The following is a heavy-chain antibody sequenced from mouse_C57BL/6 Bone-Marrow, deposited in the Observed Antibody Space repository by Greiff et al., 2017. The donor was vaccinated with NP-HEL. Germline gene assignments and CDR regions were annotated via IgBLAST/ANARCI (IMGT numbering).Heavy chain of an antibody. D-gene: IGHD1-1*01. CDR2: FYPGSGSI. V-gene: IGHV1-62-2*01. Sequence: QVQLKQSGAELVKPGASVTLSCKASGYTFTEYTIHWVKQRSGQGLEWIGWFYPGSGSIKYNEKFKDKATLTADKSSSTVYMELSRLTSEDSVYFCARHEDYGSRTGFAYWGQGTLVTVSA. CDR1: GYTFTEYT. CDR3: ARHEDYGSRTGFAY. J-gene: IGHJ3*01.